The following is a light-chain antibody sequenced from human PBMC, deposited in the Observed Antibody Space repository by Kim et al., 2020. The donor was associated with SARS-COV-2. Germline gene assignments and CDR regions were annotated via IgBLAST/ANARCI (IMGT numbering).Light chain of an antibody. CDR3: HQSSSLSWT. CDR2: YAS. CDR1: QSIGSS. V-gene: IGKV6-21*01. J-gene: IGKJ1*01. Sequence: VTPKEKVTITGRASQSIGSSLNWYQQKPDQSPKLLIKYASQSFSGVPSRFSGSGSGTDFTLTINSLEAEDAATYYCHQSSSLSWTFGQGTKVDIK.